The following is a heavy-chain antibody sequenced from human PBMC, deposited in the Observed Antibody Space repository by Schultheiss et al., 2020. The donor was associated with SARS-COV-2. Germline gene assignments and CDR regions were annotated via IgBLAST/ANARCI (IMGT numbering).Heavy chain of an antibody. V-gene: IGHV3-21*04. D-gene: IGHD1-14*01. Sequence: GGSLRLSCAASGFTFSSYEMNWVRQAPGKGLEWVSSTNSLSNYIYYSDSVKGRFTISRDNAKNSLYLQMNSLRAEDTAVYYCVRPINPEAFDIWGQGTMVTV. J-gene: IGHJ3*02. CDR3: VRPINPEAFDI. CDR1: GFTFSSYE. CDR2: TNSLSNYI.